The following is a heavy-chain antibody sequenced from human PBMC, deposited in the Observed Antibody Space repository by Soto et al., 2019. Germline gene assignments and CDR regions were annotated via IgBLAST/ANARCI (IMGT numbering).Heavy chain of an antibody. CDR1: GGSINSAGYY. D-gene: IGHD3-3*01. Sequence: QVQLQESGPGLVKPSQTLSLTCTVSGGSINSAGYYWSWLRQHPGQGLEWIGNIYCSGSTNYNPYLKSRVSLSIDTSKNHFSLNLSSVTAADTAVYYCARVQTIFGIITVFDYWGQGTLVTVSS. V-gene: IGHV4-31*03. CDR3: ARVQTIFGIITVFDY. J-gene: IGHJ4*02. CDR2: IYCSGST.